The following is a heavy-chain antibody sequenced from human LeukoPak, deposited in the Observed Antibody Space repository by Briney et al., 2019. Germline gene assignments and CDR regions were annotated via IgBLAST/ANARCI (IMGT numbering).Heavy chain of an antibody. CDR1: GFTFSSYG. CDR3: AKEYSSGWYLSLDY. V-gene: IGHV3-30*18. CDR2: ISYDGSNK. J-gene: IGHJ4*02. D-gene: IGHD6-19*01. Sequence: GGSLRLSCAASGFTFSSYGMHWVRQAPGKGLEWVAVISYDGSNKYYADSVKGRFTISRDNSKNTLYLQMNSLRAEGTAVYYCAKEYSSGWYLSLDYWGQGTLVTVSS.